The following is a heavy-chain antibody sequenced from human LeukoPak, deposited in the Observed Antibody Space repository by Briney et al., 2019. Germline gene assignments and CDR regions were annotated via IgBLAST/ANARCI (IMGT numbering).Heavy chain of an antibody. V-gene: IGHV1-8*01. CDR2: MNPNSGNT. D-gene: IGHD6-19*01. Sequence: ASVKVSCTASGYVFTSYDINWVRQATGQGLEWMGWMNPNSGNTGYAQKFQGRVTMTRNTSISTAYMELSSLRSEDTAVYYCARGGSSGWYFLYYYYYGMDVWGQGTTVTVSS. CDR3: ARGGSSGWYFLYYYYYGMDV. CDR1: GYVFTSYD. J-gene: IGHJ6*02.